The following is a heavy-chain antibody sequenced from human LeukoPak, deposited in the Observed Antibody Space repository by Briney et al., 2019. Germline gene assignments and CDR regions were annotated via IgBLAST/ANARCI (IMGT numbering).Heavy chain of an antibody. CDR2: ISSSSSYI. D-gene: IGHD6-13*01. Sequence: PGESLRLSCAASGFTFSSYSMNWVRQAPGKGLEWVSSISSSSSYIYYADSVKGRFTISRDNAKNSLYLQMNSLRAEDTAVYYCAREDPGIAAAGFDYWGQGTLVTVSS. CDR3: AREDPGIAAAGFDY. J-gene: IGHJ4*02. CDR1: GFTFSSYS. V-gene: IGHV3-21*01.